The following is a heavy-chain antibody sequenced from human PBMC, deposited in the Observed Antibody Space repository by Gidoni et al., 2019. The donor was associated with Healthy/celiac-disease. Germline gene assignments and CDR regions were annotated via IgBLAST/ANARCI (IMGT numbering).Heavy chain of an antibody. J-gene: IGHJ4*02. V-gene: IGHV3-33*08. D-gene: IGHD6-13*01. Sequence: QVQLVESGGGVVQPGRSLRLSCAASGFTFRSYGMHWVRQAPGKGLEWVAVIWYDGSNKYYADSVKGRFTISRDNSKNTLYLQMNSLRAEDTAVYYCARDLYGYSSSWSLGYWGQGTLVTVSS. CDR3: ARDLYGYSSSWSLGY. CDR1: GFTFRSYG. CDR2: IWYDGSNK.